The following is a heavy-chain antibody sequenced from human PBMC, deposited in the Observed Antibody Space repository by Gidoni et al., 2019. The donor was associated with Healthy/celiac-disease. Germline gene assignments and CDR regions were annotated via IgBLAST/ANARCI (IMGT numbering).Heavy chain of an antibody. CDR3: ARGFHYYDGSGYYDFFDY. V-gene: IGHV1-69*06. Sequence: QVQLVQSGAEVKKPGSSAKVSCKASGGTFSSYAISWVRQAPGQGLEWMGGIIPIFGTANYAQKFQSRVTITADKSTSTAYMELSSLRSEDTAVYYCARGFHYYDGSGYYDFFDYWGQGTLVTVSS. CDR1: GGTFSSYA. J-gene: IGHJ4*02. CDR2: IIPIFGTA. D-gene: IGHD3-22*01.